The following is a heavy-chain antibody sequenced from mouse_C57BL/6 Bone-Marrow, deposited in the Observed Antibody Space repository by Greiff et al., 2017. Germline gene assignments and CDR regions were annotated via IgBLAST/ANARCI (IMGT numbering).Heavy chain of an antibody. CDR3: ASARYYNSPWYFDV. D-gene: IGHD1-1*01. CDR1: GYSFTGHY. CDR2: INPSTGGT. J-gene: IGHJ1*03. V-gene: IGHV1-42*01. Sequence: EVQLQQSGPALVKPGASVKISCKASGYSFTGHYMNWVKQSPEKSLEWIGEINPSTGGTTYNQMFKAKATLTVDKPSSTAYRKLKRQTSEDSAVDYCASARYYNSPWYFDVWGTGTTVTVSS.